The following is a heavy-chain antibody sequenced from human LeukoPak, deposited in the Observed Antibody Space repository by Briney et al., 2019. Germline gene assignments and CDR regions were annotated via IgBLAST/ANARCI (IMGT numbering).Heavy chain of an antibody. J-gene: IGHJ5*02. CDR1: GGSISSYY. CDR3: ARDCLPVAAYSWFDP. V-gene: IGHV4-4*07. D-gene: IGHD6-19*01. Sequence: PSETLSLTCTVSGGSISSYYWSWIRQPAGKGLEWIGRIYTSGSTNYNPSLKSRVTMSVDTSKNQFSLKLSSVTAADTAVYYCARDCLPVAAYSWFDPWGQGTLVTVSS. CDR2: IYTSGST.